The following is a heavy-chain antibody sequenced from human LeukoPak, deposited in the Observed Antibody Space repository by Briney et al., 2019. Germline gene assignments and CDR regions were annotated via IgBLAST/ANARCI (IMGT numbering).Heavy chain of an antibody. J-gene: IGHJ5*02. CDR1: GYTFTGYY. Sequence: SVKVSCKASGYTFTGYYMHWVRQAPGQGLEWMGRIIPILGIANYAQKFQGRVTITADKSTSTAYMELSSLRSEDTAVYYCARDPLGENWFDPWGQGTLVTVSS. CDR3: ARDPLGENWFDP. V-gene: IGHV1-69*04. CDR2: IIPILGIA. D-gene: IGHD3-16*01.